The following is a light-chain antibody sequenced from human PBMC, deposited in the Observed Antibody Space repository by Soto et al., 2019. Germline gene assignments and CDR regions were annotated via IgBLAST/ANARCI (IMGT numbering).Light chain of an antibody. CDR1: QSVSSN. CDR3: QQYNNWPWT. V-gene: IGKV3-15*01. J-gene: IGKJ1*01. Sequence: DIVMAQSSAPLSVSPGERATLSCRASQSVSSNLAWYQQKPGQAPRLIIYGASTRATGVPARFSGSWSGTECTLTISSLQSEDVAVYYCQQYNNWPWTFGQGTKVDIK. CDR2: GAS.